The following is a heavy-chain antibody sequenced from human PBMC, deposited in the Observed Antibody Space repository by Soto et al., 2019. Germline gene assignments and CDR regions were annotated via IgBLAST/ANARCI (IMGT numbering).Heavy chain of an antibody. J-gene: IGHJ6*02. CDR3: AREGIAVAGPYYGMDV. Sequence: QVQLVQSGAEVKKPGSSVKVSCKASGGTLSSYTISWVRQAPGQGLEWMGRIIPILGIANYAQKFQGRVTITADKSTRTAYMELSSLRSEDTDVYYCAREGIAVAGPYYGMDVWGQGTTVTVSS. D-gene: IGHD6-19*01. CDR1: GGTLSSYT. CDR2: IIPILGIA. V-gene: IGHV1-69*08.